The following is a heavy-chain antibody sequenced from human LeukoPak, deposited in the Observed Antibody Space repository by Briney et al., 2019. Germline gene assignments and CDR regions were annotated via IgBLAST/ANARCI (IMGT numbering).Heavy chain of an antibody. CDR1: GYTFTSYA. CDR2: INTNTGNP. CDR3: ARDIEQQLVHFRFDP. V-gene: IGHV7-4-1*02. D-gene: IGHD6-13*01. Sequence: GASVKVSCKASGYTFTSYAMNWVRQAPGQGLEWMGWINTNTGNPTYAQGFTGRFVFSLDTSVSTAYLQISSLKAEDTAVYYCARDIEQQLVHFRFDPWGQGTLVTVSS. J-gene: IGHJ5*02.